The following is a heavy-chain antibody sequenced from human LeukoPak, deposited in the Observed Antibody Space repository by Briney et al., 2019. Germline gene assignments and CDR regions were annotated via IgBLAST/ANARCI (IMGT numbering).Heavy chain of an antibody. Sequence: KPSETLSLTCAVYGGSFSGYYWSWIRQPPGKGLEWIGEINHSGSTNYNPSLKSRVTISVDTSKNQFSLKLSSVTVADTAVYYCARLRVLRYFDWLPLGFDYWGQGTLVTVSS. V-gene: IGHV4-34*01. CDR3: ARLRVLRYFDWLPLGFDY. D-gene: IGHD3-9*01. J-gene: IGHJ4*02. CDR2: INHSGST. CDR1: GGSFSGYY.